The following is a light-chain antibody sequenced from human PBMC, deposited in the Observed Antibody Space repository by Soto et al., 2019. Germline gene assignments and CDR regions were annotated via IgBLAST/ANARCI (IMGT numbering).Light chain of an antibody. Sequence: QSVLTQSPSASASLGASVSLTCTLSSGHSTYSIAWHQQQPEKGPRFLMNLNSDGSLSKGDGIPDRFSGSTSGAERYLTISSLQSEDEADYYCQTWGPGFRVFGGGTKLTVL. CDR1: SGHSTYS. V-gene: IGLV4-69*01. CDR3: QTWGPGFRV. CDR2: LNSDGSL. J-gene: IGLJ2*01.